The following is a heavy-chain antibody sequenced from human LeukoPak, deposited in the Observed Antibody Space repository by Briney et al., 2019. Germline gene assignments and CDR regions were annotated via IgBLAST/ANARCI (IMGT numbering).Heavy chain of an antibody. Sequence: KAGGTLRLSCAASGFIFSDHYMSWIRQAPGKGLEWISYITSSSSKTFYADSVKGRFTISRDNSKNSLFLQMDSLRVEDTAVYYCARRIVAAGGYFDSWGQGILVIVSS. CDR3: ARRIVAAGGYFDS. V-gene: IGHV3-11*01. J-gene: IGHJ4*02. D-gene: IGHD5-12*01. CDR1: GFIFSDHY. CDR2: ITSSSSKT.